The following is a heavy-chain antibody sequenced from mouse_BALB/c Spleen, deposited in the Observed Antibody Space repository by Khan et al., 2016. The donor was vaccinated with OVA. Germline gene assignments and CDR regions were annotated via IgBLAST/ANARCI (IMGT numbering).Heavy chain of an antibody. J-gene: IGHJ2*01. CDR2: ISSGSKTT. CDR1: GFTFSGFG. CDR3: ARTGYYYVDY. V-gene: IGHV5-17*02. D-gene: IGHD2-1*01. Sequence: EVQLQESGGGLVQPGGSRKLSCAASGFTFSGFGMHWVRQAPEKGLEWVAYISSGSKTTYYADTVKGRFNISRDHPKNTLFLQMTSLRSEDTAMYFCARTGYYYVDYWGQGTTLTVSS.